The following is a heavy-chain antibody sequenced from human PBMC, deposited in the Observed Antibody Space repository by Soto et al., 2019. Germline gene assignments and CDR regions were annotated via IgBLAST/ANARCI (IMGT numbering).Heavy chain of an antibody. CDR2: IIPILGIA. CDR1: AGTFSSYT. CDR3: AGLIGTPLCYFYL. V-gene: IGHV1-69*02. D-gene: IGHD6-13*01. J-gene: IGHJ2*01. Sequence: QVQLVQSGAEVKKPGSSVKVSCKASAGTFSSYTISWVRQAPGQGLEWMGRIIPILGIANYAQKFQGRVTITAAKCTRTAYMDLSCRRSEDTAVYYCAGLIGTPLCYFYLWGRGTLVTVAS.